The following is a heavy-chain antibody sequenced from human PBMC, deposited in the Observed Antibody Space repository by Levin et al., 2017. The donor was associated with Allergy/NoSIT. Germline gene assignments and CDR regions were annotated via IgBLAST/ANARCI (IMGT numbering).Heavy chain of an antibody. Sequence: ASVKVSCKASGYTFTSNGISWVRQAPGQGLEWMGWISGYNGDTNYAQNLQGRVTMTTDTYTSTAYMELRSLRSDGTAVYYCARDYGSGSYYSTWGQGTLVTVSS. V-gene: IGHV1-18*01. D-gene: IGHD3-10*01. CDR2: ISGYNGDT. CDR3: ARDYGSGSYYST. J-gene: IGHJ5*02. CDR1: GYTFTSNG.